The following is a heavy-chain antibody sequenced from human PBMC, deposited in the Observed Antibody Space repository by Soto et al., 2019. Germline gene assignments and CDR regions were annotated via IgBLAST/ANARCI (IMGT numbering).Heavy chain of an antibody. V-gene: IGHV3-23*01. CDR3: AKYRSTSSGAEGFDF. CDR1: GFTFNSYA. Sequence: GGSLRLSCAASGFTFNSYAIAWVRQAPGKGLEWVSSISGSGDVIFYAASVKGRFTISRDNPKNTFFLQLNSLRAEDTGVYYCAKYRSTSSGAEGFDFWGQGALVTVSS. J-gene: IGHJ4*02. CDR2: ISGSGDVI. D-gene: IGHD6-6*01.